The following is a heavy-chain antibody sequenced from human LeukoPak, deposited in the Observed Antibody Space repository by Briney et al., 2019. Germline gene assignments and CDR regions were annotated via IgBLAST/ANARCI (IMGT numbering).Heavy chain of an antibody. J-gene: IGHJ2*01. Sequence: PGGSLRLSCAASGFTFSSYWMSWVRQAPGEGLEWVANIKQDGSEINYVDSVKGRFTISRDNAKNSLSLQMNSLRAEDTAVYYCARGYRWWYFDLWGRGTLVTVSS. CDR2: IKQDGSEI. CDR1: GFTFSSYW. V-gene: IGHV3-7*01. CDR3: ARGYRWWYFDL. D-gene: IGHD5-18*01.